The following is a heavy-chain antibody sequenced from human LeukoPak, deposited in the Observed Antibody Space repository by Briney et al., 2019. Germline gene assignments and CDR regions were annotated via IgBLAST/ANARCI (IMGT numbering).Heavy chain of an antibody. CDR3: ASCSGGSCYVMVY. CDR1: GGSISSGDYY. J-gene: IGHJ4*02. CDR2: IYYSGST. Sequence: TLSLTCTVSGGSISSGDYYWSWIRQPPGKGLEWIGYIYYSGSTYYNPSLKSRVPIAVDTSKNQFSLKLSSVTAADTAVYYCASCSGGSCYVMVYWGQGTLVTVSS. D-gene: IGHD2-15*01. V-gene: IGHV4-30-4*08.